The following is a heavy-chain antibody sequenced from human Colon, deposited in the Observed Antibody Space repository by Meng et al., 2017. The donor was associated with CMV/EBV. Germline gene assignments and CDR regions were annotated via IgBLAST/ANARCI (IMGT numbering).Heavy chain of an antibody. J-gene: IGHJ4*02. V-gene: IGHV3-21*01. CDR3: ARAGLRAVEATRSDY. CDR1: EFTFSSYA. Sequence: GESLKISCAASEFTFSSYAMHWVRQAPGKGLEWVSSITTASLYTYYADSVRGRFTISRDNANSPVYLHMTTLRAEDTAVYYCARAGLRAVEATRSDYWGQGTLVTVSS. D-gene: IGHD6-19*01. CDR2: ITTASLYT.